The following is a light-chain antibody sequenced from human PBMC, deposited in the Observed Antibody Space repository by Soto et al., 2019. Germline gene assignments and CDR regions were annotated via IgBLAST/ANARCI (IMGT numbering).Light chain of an antibody. J-gene: IGLJ2*01. V-gene: IGLV3-1*01. CDR2: QDS. CDR1: KLGDKY. Sequence: SYELTQPPSVSVSPGQTASITCSGDKLGDKYACWYQQKPGQSPVLVIYQDSKRPSGIPERFSGSNSGNTATLTISGTQAMDEADYYCQAWDSSTAHVVFGEGTKLTVL. CDR3: QAWDSSTAHVV.